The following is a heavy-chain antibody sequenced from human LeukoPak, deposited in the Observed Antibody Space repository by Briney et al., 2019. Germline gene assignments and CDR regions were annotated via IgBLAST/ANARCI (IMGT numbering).Heavy chain of an antibody. CDR1: GYSFTSYW. V-gene: IGHV5-51*01. Sequence: RGESLKISCKGSGYSFTSYWIGWVRQMPGKGLEWMGIIYPGDSDTRYSPSFQGQVTISADKSISTAYLQWSSLKASDTAMYYCARRGGVRGVSYYYGMDVWGQGTTVTVSS. CDR3: ARRGGVRGVSYYYGMDV. D-gene: IGHD3-10*01. J-gene: IGHJ6*02. CDR2: IYPGDSDT.